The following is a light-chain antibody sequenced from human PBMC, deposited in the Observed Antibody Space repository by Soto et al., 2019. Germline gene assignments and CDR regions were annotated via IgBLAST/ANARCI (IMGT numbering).Light chain of an antibody. V-gene: IGLV1-44*01. CDR1: SSNIGSNT. Sequence: QSVLTQPPSASGTPGQKVTISCSGSSSNIGSNTVNWYQQLPGTAPKVLIYSNNQRPSGVPDRFSGSKSGTSASLASSGLQSEDEAEFYCAAWDDSLKGPVFGGGTKLTVL. CDR2: SNN. J-gene: IGLJ2*01. CDR3: AAWDDSLKGPV.